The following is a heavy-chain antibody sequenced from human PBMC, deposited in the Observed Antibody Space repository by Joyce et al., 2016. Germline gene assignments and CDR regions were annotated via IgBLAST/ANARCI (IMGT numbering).Heavy chain of an antibody. Sequence: EVQLVESGGGLVQPGGSLRLSCVASGFTLSSYWVHGVRQGPGQGLVCVSRSGTDGGTQYVDSVKGRFTIFRDNAKNSLFLQMNSLRAEDTAVYYCVRGSNDWIGVDVWGQGTTVIVSS. CDR3: VRGSNDWIGVDV. D-gene: IGHD3-9*01. CDR1: GFTLSSYW. V-gene: IGHV3-74*03. CDR2: SGTDGGT. J-gene: IGHJ6*02.